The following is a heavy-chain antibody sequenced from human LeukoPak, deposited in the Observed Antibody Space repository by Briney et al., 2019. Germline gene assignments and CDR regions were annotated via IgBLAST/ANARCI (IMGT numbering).Heavy chain of an antibody. CDR3: AKDVRRIAAAAKGYFDY. J-gene: IGHJ4*02. D-gene: IGHD6-13*01. CDR2: ISYDGSNK. Sequence: GGSLRLSCAASGFTFSSYGMHWVRQAPGKGLEWVAVISYDGSNKYYADSVKGRFTISRDNSKNTLYLQMNSLRAEDTAVYYRAKDVRRIAAAAKGYFDYWGQGTLVTVSS. CDR1: GFTFSSYG. V-gene: IGHV3-30*18.